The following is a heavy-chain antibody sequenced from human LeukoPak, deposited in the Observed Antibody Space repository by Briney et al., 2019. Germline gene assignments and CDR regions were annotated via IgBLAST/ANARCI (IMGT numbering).Heavy chain of an antibody. Sequence: GGSPRLSCAASGFTFSDYYMSWIRQAPGKGLEWVSYISSSGSTIYYADSVKGRFTISRDNAKNSLYLQMNSLRAEDTAVYYCARATSSRRYYDFWSGYYSGTDEFDYWGQGTLVTVSS. CDR1: GFTFSDYY. J-gene: IGHJ4*02. CDR2: ISSSGSTI. V-gene: IGHV3-11*01. CDR3: ARATSSRRYYDFWSGYYSGTDEFDY. D-gene: IGHD3-3*01.